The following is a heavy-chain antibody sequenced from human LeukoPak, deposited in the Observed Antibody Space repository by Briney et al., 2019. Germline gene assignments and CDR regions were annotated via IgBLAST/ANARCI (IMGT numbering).Heavy chain of an antibody. CDR3: AKEGATIFGVVIRVFDY. Sequence: GGSLRLSCAASGFTFSSYAMSWVRQAPGKGLEWVSAISGSGGSTYYADSVKGRFTISRDNSKNTLYLQMNSLRAEDTAVYCCAKEGATIFGVVIRVFDYWGQGTLVTVSS. CDR2: ISGSGGST. J-gene: IGHJ4*02. CDR1: GFTFSSYA. D-gene: IGHD3-3*01. V-gene: IGHV3-23*01.